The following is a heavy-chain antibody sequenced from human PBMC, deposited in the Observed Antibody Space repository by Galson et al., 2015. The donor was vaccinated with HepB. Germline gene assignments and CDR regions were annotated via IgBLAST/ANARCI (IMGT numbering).Heavy chain of an antibody. CDR3: TRLSGRDLPYYYYYMDV. CDR1: GGTFSSYA. V-gene: IGHV1-69*13. J-gene: IGHJ6*03. CDR2: IIPIFGTA. Sequence: SVKVSCKASGGTFSSYAISWVRQAPGQGLEWMGGIIPIFGTANYAQKFQGRVTITADESTSTAYMELSSLKTEDTAVYYCTRLSGRDLPYYYYYMDVWGKGTTVTVSS. D-gene: IGHD5-24*01.